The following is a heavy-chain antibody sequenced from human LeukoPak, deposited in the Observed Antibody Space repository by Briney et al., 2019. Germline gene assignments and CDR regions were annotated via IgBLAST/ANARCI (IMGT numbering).Heavy chain of an antibody. D-gene: IGHD3-3*01. CDR2: VSTSGSP. CDR1: GGSISTYS. CDR3: ASLWSEGGKHSDY. V-gene: IGHV4-4*07. J-gene: IGHJ4*02. Sequence: SETLSLTCTVSGGSISTYSWSWIRQPAGKGLEWIGRVSTSGSPNYNPSLKSRVTMSLDTSKNQFSLRLTSVTAADTAVYYCASLWSEGGKHSDYWGQGTLVTVSS.